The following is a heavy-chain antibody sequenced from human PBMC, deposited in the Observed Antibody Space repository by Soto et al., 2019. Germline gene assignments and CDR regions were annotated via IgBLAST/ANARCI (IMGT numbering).Heavy chain of an antibody. J-gene: IGHJ6*02. V-gene: IGHV3-64D*06. CDR1: GFRFNSFA. CDR2: INANGGST. Sequence: PXGSLILSCSTAGFRFNSFAIHWVRQAPGKGLEYVSAINANGGSTYFADSVKGRFSISRDASRDNVFLEMNSLSREDTAVYHCAKVRSGEYYSDALDAWGQGTTVTVSS. CDR3: AKVRSGEYYSDALDA. D-gene: IGHD2-21*01.